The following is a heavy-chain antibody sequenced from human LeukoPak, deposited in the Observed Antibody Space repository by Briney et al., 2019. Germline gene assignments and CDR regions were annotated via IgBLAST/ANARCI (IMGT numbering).Heavy chain of an antibody. Sequence: SQTLSLTCTVSGGSISSYYWSWIRQPPGKGLEWVGHIYYLGSTNYNPSLKSRVTISIDTSKNYFSLKLNSVIAADTAVYYCARDRPGSYWYFDLWGRGTLVTVSS. CDR2: IYYLGST. J-gene: IGHJ2*01. D-gene: IGHD3-10*01. CDR1: GGSISSYY. CDR3: ARDRPGSYWYFDL. V-gene: IGHV4-59*01.